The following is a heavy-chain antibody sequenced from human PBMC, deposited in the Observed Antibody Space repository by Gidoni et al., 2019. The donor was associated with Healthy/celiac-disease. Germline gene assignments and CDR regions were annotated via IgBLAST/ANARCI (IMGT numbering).Heavy chain of an antibody. CDR2: IGGSGGST. D-gene: IGHD6-13*01. Sequence: EVQLLESGGGLVQPGGSLRLSCAASGFTFSRYAMSWVRQAPGKGLEWVAAIGGSGGSTYYADSVKGRFTISRDNSKNTLYLQMNSLRAEDTAVYYCAKDRREQQLVLDYWGQGTLVTVSS. J-gene: IGHJ4*02. V-gene: IGHV3-23*01. CDR3: AKDRREQQLVLDY. CDR1: GFTFSRYA.